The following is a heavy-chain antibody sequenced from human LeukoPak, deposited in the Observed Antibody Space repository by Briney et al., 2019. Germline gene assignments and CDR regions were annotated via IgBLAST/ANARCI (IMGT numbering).Heavy chain of an antibody. D-gene: IGHD6-19*01. CDR3: ARDRIAVAGTDLDY. Sequence: GGSLRLSCAASGLTVSRNYMSWVRQAPGKGLEWVYTISNTGGSTCYADSVRGRFTISRDNSKNTLYLQMKSLRAEDTAVYYCARDRIAVAGTDLDYWGQGTLVTVSS. J-gene: IGHJ4*02. CDR2: ISNTGGST. V-gene: IGHV3-23*01. CDR1: GLTVSRNY.